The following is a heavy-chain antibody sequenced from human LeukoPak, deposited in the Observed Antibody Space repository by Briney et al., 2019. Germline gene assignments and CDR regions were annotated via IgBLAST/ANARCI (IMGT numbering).Heavy chain of an antibody. J-gene: IGHJ4*02. Sequence: PSETLSLTCTVSGYSISSGHYWGWIRQPPGKGLEWIGTIFHSGSTYYNPSLKSRVTISVDTSKNQFSLKLTSVTAADTAAYYCARAPFIQSDYGGSFDYWGQGTLVTVSS. CDR1: GYSISSGHY. CDR3: ARAPFIQSDYGGSFDY. V-gene: IGHV4-38-2*02. CDR2: IFHSGST. D-gene: IGHD4-23*01.